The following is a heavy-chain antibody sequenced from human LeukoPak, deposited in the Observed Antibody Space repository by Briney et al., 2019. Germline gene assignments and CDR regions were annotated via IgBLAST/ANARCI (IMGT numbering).Heavy chain of an antibody. CDR1: GFTFSDYY. V-gene: IGHV3-11*04. D-gene: IGHD3-16*02. CDR2: ISSSDSYI. Sequence: GGSLRLSCAASGFTFSDYYMSWIRQAPGKGLEWVSSISSSDSYIYYADSVKGRFTISRDNAKNSLFLQMNSLRAEDTAVYYCARDLLGYNYYYMDVWGKGTTVTVSS. J-gene: IGHJ6*03. CDR3: ARDLLGYNYYYMDV.